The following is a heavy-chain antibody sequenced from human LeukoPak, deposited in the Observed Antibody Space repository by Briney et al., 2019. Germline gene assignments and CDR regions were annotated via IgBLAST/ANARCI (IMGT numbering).Heavy chain of an antibody. CDR1: GLTFSDYY. CDR2: ISSSSSYT. CDR3: ARETLWFGNLYFDY. V-gene: IGHV3-11*05. D-gene: IGHD3-10*01. J-gene: IGHJ4*02. Sequence: GGSLRLSCSASGLTFSDYYMSWIRQAPGKGLEWVSDISSSSSYTNYADSVKGRFTISRDSAKNSLYLQMNSLRAEDTAVYYCARETLWFGNLYFDYWGQGTLVTVSS.